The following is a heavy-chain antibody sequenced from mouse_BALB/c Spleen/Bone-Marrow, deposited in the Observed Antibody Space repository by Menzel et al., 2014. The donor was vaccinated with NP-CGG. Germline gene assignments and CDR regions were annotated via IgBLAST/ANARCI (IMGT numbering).Heavy chain of an antibody. CDR3: VYGRDWSFDV. D-gene: IGHD1-1*01. J-gene: IGHJ1*01. CDR1: GFNIKDTY. V-gene: IGHV14-3*02. CDR2: IDPANGNT. Sequence: EVQLQQSGAELVKPGASVKLSCTASGFNIKDTYMHWVKERPEQGLEWIGRIDPANGNTKYDPKFQGKATITADTSSDTAYLQLSSLTSEDTAVYYCVYGRDWSFDVWGAGTTVTVSS.